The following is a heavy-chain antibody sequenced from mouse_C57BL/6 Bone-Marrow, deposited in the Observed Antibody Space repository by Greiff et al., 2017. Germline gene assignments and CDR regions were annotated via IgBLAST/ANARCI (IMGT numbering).Heavy chain of an antibody. Sequence: VQLKESEGGLVQPGSSMKLSCTASGFTFSDYYMAWVRQVPEKGLEWVANINYDGSSTYYLDSLKSRFIISRDNAKNILYLQMSSLKSEDTATYYCARGRVPPFAYGGQGTLVTVSA. J-gene: IGHJ3*01. V-gene: IGHV5-16*01. CDR1: GFTFSDYY. CDR3: ARGRVPPFAY. CDR2: INYDGSST.